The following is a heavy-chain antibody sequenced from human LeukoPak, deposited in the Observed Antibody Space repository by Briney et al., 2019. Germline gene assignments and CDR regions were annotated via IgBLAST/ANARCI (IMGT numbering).Heavy chain of an antibody. V-gene: IGHV3-43*01. Sequence: AGGSLRLSCAASGFTFDDYTMHWVRQAPGKGLEWASLISRDGGSTYYADSVKGRFTISRDNRKNTLYLQMNSLRTEDTALYYCAKDLYTGSYYFYGMDVWGQGTTVTVSS. CDR3: AKDLYTGSYYFYGMDV. CDR2: ISRDGGST. D-gene: IGHD1-26*01. J-gene: IGHJ6*02. CDR1: GFTFDDYT.